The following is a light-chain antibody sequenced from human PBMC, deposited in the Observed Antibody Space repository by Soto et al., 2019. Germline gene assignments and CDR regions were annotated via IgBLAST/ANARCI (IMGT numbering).Light chain of an antibody. CDR2: WAS. CDR3: HHFFSPPFP. CDR1: QSLLANCNNKNC. J-gene: IGKJ2*01. Sequence: DIVMTQSPDSLAVSLGERATINCKSSQSLLANCNNKNCLAWYQHKPGQPPKMLILWASTRESGVPDRFSGSGSGTDFTLTISSLQAEDAAVYYCHHFFSPPFPFGQGTNLEIK. V-gene: IGKV4-1*01.